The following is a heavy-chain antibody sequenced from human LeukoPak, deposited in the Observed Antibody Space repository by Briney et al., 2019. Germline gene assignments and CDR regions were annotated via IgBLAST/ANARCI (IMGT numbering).Heavy chain of an antibody. V-gene: IGHV3-66*01. CDR2: IYSGGST. Sequence: GGSLRLSCVDSGFSVGPYYLSWVRQATGKGLEWVSVIYSGGSTYFADSVKGRFTISRDISKNTVYLQMNSLRVEDTAVYYCARGLGTNYGGYCSGGSCPFYWGQGTLVTVSS. J-gene: IGHJ4*02. CDR1: GFSVGPYY. CDR3: ARGLGTNYGGYCSGGSCPFY. D-gene: IGHD2-15*01.